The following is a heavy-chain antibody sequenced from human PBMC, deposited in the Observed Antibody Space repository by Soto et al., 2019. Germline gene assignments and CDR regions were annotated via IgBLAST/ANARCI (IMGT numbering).Heavy chain of an antibody. CDR1: GGSISSDDYF. CDR3: ARLGNYYDSGGFYMGGLDY. CDR2: IYYRGTT. D-gene: IGHD3-22*01. J-gene: IGHJ4*02. V-gene: IGHV4-31*03. Sequence: QVQLQESGPGLVNPSQTLSLTCTVSGGSISSDDYFWSWIRQHPGKGLEWIGYIYYRGTTYYNPSLKSRANLSVDTSKNQFSLKLNSVTAADTAVYYCARLGNYYDSGGFYMGGLDYWGQGTLVTVSS.